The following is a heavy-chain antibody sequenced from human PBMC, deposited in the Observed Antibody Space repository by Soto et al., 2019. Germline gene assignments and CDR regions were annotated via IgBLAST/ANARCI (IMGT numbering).Heavy chain of an antibody. CDR1: GFLFSSHG. Sequence: QVQLVESGGGVVQPGRPLRLSCATSGFLFSSHGYHWVRQAPGKGLEWVGAIWHDGSKIYYADSVKGRFTISRDDSKNTLYLQMNILRAADTAVYHCASDDGITVLHFWGQGTLVTVSS. J-gene: IGHJ4*02. CDR2: IWHDGSKI. CDR3: ASDDGITVLHF. V-gene: IGHV3-33*01. D-gene: IGHD1-20*01.